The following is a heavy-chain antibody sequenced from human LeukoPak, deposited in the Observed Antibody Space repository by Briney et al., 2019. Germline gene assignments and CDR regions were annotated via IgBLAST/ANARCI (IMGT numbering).Heavy chain of an antibody. J-gene: IGHJ4*02. CDR3: ARVIAVASYVDY. D-gene: IGHD6-19*01. CDR2: INHSGST. Sequence: PSETLSLTCAVYGGSLSGYYWSWIRQPPGKGLEWIGEINHSGSTNYNPSLKSRVTISVDTSKNQFSLKLSSVTAADTAVYYCARVIAVASYVDYWGQGTLVTVSS. V-gene: IGHV4-34*01. CDR1: GGSLSGYY.